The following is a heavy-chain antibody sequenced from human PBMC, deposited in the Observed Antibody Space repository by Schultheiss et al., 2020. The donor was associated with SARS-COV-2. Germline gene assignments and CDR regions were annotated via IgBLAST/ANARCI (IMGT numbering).Heavy chain of an antibody. CDR1: GGSISSSNW. Sequence: SETLSLTCTVSGGSISSSNWWSWVRQPPGKGLEWIGEIYHSGSTNYNPSLKSRVTISVDTSKNQFSLKLSSVTAADTAVYYCARTYDYGDSNFDYWGQGTLVTVSS. CDR3: ARTYDYGDSNFDY. CDR2: IYHSGST. J-gene: IGHJ4*02. V-gene: IGHV4-4*02. D-gene: IGHD4-17*01.